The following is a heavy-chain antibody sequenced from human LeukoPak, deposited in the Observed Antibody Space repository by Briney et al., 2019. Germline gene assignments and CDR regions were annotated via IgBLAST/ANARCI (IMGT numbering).Heavy chain of an antibody. J-gene: IGHJ4*02. D-gene: IGHD1-1*01. CDR1: GESFSGYY. CDR3: ARRGTIGTTTVDY. Sequence: PSETLSLTCAVYGESFSGYYWTWIRQPPGKGREWIGQINHSGSTNYNPSLKSRVTISVATSKNQFSLRLNSVTAADTAVYYCARRGTIGTTTVDYWGQGTPVTVSS. CDR2: INHSGST. V-gene: IGHV4-34*01.